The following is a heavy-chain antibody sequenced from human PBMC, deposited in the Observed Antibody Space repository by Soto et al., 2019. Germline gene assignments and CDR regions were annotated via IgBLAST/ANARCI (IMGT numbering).Heavy chain of an antibody. D-gene: IGHD5-18*01. CDR1: GGTFSSYT. CDR3: ARQEMATATYGMDV. V-gene: IGHV1-69*02. CDR2: IIPILGIA. J-gene: IGHJ6*02. Sequence: GASVKVSCKASGGTFSSYTISWVRQAPGQGLEWMGRIIPILGIANYAQKFQGRVTITADKSTSTAYMELSSLRSEDTAMYYCARQEMATATYGMDVWGQGTTVTVSS.